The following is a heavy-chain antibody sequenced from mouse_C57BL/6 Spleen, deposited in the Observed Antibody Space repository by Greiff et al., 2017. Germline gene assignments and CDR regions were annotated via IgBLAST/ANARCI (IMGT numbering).Heavy chain of an antibody. D-gene: IGHD2-1*01. CDR2: IDPSDSYT. V-gene: IGHV1-69*01. CDR3: ARNLIYYGNYNAMDY. J-gene: IGHJ4*01. Sequence: QVQLQQPGAELVMPGASVKLSCKASGYTFTSYWMHWVKQRPGQGLEWIGEIDPSDSYTNYNQKFKGKSTLTVDKSSSTAYMQLSSLTSQDSAVYYCARNLIYYGNYNAMDYWGQGTSVTVSS. CDR1: GYTFTSYW.